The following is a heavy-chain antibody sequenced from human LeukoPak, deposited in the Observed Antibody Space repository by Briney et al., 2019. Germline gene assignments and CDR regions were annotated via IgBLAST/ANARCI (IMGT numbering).Heavy chain of an antibody. Sequence: NPSETLSLTCNVSHGSMVDHYWSWIRQSPGKGLEWLGYISYSGSTKYNPSLRGRGTMSLDRSKNQFSLNLGSVTAADTAVYYCARGRDFWCNYFGFDPWGQGSLVTVSS. CDR1: HGSMVDHY. D-gene: IGHD3-3*01. V-gene: IGHV4-59*11. CDR3: ARGRDFWCNYFGFDP. J-gene: IGHJ5*02. CDR2: ISYSGST.